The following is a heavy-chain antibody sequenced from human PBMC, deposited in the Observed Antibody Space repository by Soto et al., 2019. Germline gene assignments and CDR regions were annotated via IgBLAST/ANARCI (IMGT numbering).Heavy chain of an antibody. CDR1: GDTFNIYW. J-gene: IGHJ4*02. Sequence: LASAASGDTFNIYWMHWVRQAPGKGLVWVSRINSDGSSTSYADSVKGRFTISRENAKNSLYLQMNSLRAEDTAVYYCARGPFYGSSWGQGPLVTVSS. CDR3: ARGPFYGSS. V-gene: IGHV3-74*01. D-gene: IGHD6-13*01. CDR2: INSDGSST.